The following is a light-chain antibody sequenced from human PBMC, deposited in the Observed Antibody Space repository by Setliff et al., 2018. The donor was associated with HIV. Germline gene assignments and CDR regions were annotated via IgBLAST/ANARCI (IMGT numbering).Light chain of an antibody. CDR1: SSDVGVYNY. Sequence: ALTQPRSVSGSPGQSVTISCTGTSSDVGVYNYVSWYQHHPGKAPKLMIYDVTTRPSGVPDRFSGSKSGNTASLTISGLQADDEADYYCCLYAAIPPYVFGTGTKVTVL. J-gene: IGLJ1*01. V-gene: IGLV2-11*01. CDR2: DVT. CDR3: CLYAAIPPYV.